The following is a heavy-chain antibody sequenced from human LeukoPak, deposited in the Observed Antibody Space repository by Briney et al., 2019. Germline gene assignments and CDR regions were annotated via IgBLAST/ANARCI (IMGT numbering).Heavy chain of an antibody. CDR3: ARLARSTRDYSWHFDL. Sequence: SETLSLTCTVSGGSVSSNNYYWTWLRQPPGMGLQWIGTVFYSGTTYYNPSLKSQATTSVDTPKNQFSLKLSSVTVADMAVYYCARLARSTRDYSWHFDLWGRGTLVTVSS. CDR2: VFYSGTT. V-gene: IGHV4-39*01. CDR1: GGSVSSNNYY. D-gene: IGHD4-17*01. J-gene: IGHJ2*01.